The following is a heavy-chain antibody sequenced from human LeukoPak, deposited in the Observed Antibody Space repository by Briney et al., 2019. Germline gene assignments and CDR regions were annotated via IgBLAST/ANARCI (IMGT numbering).Heavy chain of an antibody. J-gene: IGHJ4*02. CDR1: GFIVSANY. CDR3: ARGRQCDF. V-gene: IGHV3-53*01. CDR2: IYSGGSP. Sequence: GGSLRLSCAASGFIVSANYMNWVRQAPGKGLEWVSVIYSGGSPFYADSVKGRFTISRDNSKNTVYLQMNSLRVEDTAVYYCARGRQCDFWGQGSLVTVSS. D-gene: IGHD4-11*01.